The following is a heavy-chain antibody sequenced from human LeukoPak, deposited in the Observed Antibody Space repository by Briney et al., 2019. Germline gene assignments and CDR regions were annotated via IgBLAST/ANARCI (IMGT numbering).Heavy chain of an antibody. CDR1: GYTFTSYA. D-gene: IGHD6-19*01. J-gene: IGHJ4*02. Sequence: GASVKVSCKASGYTFTSYAMRWVRQAPGQRLEWMGWINAGNGNTKYSQTFQGRVTITRDTSASTAYMELSSLRSEDTAVYYCARVPFQWPIDYWGQGTLVTVSS. V-gene: IGHV1-3*01. CDR3: ARVPFQWPIDY. CDR2: INAGNGNT.